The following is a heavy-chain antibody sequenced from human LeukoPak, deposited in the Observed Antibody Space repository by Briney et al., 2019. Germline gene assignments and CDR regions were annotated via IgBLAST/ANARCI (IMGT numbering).Heavy chain of an antibody. J-gene: IGHJ5*02. CDR1: GFTFSSYT. D-gene: IGHD2-15*01. CDR3: ARGCIGGSCWSRNWFDP. Sequence: QPGGSLRLSCAASGFTFSSYTMNWVCQAPGKGLEWVSFISTTGSTIHYGDSVRGRFTISRDNAKNSLSLQMNSLRDEDTAVYYCARGCIGGSCWSRNWFDPWGQGTLVTVSS. V-gene: IGHV3-48*02. CDR2: ISTTGSTI.